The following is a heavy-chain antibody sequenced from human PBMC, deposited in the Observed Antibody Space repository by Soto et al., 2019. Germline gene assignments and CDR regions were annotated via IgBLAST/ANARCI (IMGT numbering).Heavy chain of an antibody. CDR2: IVSNGGE. J-gene: IGHJ4*02. CDR3: ALLPAFVLNGVYQFDY. CDR1: DFSLTNARVG. Sequence: SGPTLVNPTETLTLTCIVSDFSLTNARVGVSWIRLPPGKAPEWLAHIVSNGGESYGTSLKSRLTISKDTSKSQVVLTMSNMDPVDTATYYCALLPAFVLNGVYQFDYWGQ. D-gene: IGHD3-9*01. V-gene: IGHV2-26*01.